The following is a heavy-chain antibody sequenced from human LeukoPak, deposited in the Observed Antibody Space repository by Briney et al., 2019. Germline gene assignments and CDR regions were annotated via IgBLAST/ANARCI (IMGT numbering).Heavy chain of an antibody. Sequence: GSLRLSCAASGLTVRSSYMSWVRQAPGKGLEWVSIIYNDGSTYYADSMKGRFTISRDNSKNTLYLQVNSLRAEDTAMYYCARNILFAFDIWGQGTMVTVSS. CDR3: ARNILFAFDI. J-gene: IGHJ3*02. V-gene: IGHV3-53*01. CDR2: IYNDGST. CDR1: GLTVRSSY.